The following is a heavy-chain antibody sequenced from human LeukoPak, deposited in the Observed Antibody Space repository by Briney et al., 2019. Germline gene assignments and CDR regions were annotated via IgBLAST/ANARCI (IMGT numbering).Heavy chain of an antibody. J-gene: IGHJ4*02. D-gene: IGHD6-19*01. CDR3: ARGGGWLEGGDYFDY. V-gene: IGHV1-2*02. CDR2: INPNSGGT. CDR1: GYTFTGYY. Sequence: GASVKVSCNASGYTFTGYYMHWVRQAPGQGLEWMGWINPNSGGTNYAQKFQGRVTMTRDTSISTAYMELSRLRSDDTAVYYCARGGGWLEGGDYFDYWGQGTLVTVSS.